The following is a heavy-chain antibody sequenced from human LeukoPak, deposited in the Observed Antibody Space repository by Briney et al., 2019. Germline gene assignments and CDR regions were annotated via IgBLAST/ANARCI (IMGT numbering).Heavy chain of an antibody. D-gene: IGHD1-26*01. V-gene: IGHV3-21*01. CDR1: GFTFSSYS. CDR3: ARGGANNWFDP. J-gene: IGHJ5*02. CDR2: ISTSSSYI. Sequence: GGSLRLSCAASGFTFSSYSMNWVRQAPGKGLKWVSSISTSSSYIYYADSVKGRFTISRDDAKNSLYLQMNSLRAEDTAVYYCARGGANNWFDPWGQGTLVTVSS.